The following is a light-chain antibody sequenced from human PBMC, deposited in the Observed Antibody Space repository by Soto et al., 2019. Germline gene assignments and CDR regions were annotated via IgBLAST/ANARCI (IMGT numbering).Light chain of an antibody. J-gene: IGKJ4*01. CDR3: QQYNSNPLT. CDR2: DVS. V-gene: IGKV1-5*01. Sequence: DIQMTQSPSTLSASVGDTVTITCRASQRMSGWLAWHQQKPGKAPKLLIYDVSALKSGVPSRFSGSGSGTEFTLTISSLQPDDLATYYCQQYNSNPLTFGGGTKVDIK. CDR1: QRMSGW.